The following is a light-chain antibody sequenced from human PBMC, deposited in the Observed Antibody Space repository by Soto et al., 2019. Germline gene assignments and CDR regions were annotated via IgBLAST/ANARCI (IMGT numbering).Light chain of an antibody. Sequence: DIQMTQSPSSLSASVGDRFTITCRASQSISSWLAWYQQKPGKAPNLLIYDASALESGVPSRFSGSGSGTEFTLTIGSLQPDDFATYYCQQYNSYSQTFGQGTKVDIK. CDR2: DAS. V-gene: IGKV1-5*01. CDR3: QQYNSYSQT. J-gene: IGKJ1*01. CDR1: QSISSW.